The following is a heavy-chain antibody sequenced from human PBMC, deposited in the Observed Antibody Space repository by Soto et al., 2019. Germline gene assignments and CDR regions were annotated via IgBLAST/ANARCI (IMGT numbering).Heavy chain of an antibody. CDR3: AKDPDRSKTGIFGVVIDY. CDR1: GFTFSSYA. D-gene: IGHD3-3*01. J-gene: IGHJ4*02. V-gene: IGHV3-23*01. CDR2: ISGSGGST. Sequence: GGSLRLSCAASGFTFSSYAMSWVRQAPGKGLEWVSAISGSGGSTYYADSVKGRFTISRDNSKNTLYLQMNSLRAEDTAVYYCAKDPDRSKTGIFGVVIDYWGQGTLVTVSS.